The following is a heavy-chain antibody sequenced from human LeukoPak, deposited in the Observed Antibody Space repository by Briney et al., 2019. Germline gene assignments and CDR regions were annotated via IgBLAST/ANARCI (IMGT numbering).Heavy chain of an antibody. Sequence: GGSLGLSCAASGFTFSSYGMHWVRQALGKGLEWVAAIWYDGSNKYYADSVKGRFTISRDNSKNTLYLQMNSLRAEDTAVYYCAKDREAAAARVYYYYYMDVWGKGTTVTVSS. CDR2: IWYDGSNK. D-gene: IGHD6-13*01. CDR3: AKDREAAAARVYYYYYMDV. J-gene: IGHJ6*03. V-gene: IGHV3-33*06. CDR1: GFTFSSYG.